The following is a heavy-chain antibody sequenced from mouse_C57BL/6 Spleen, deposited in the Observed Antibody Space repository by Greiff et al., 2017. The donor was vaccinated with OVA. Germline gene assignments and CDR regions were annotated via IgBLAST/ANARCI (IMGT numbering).Heavy chain of an antibody. D-gene: IGHD2-3*01. J-gene: IGHJ4*01. Sequence: VQLEQSGPELVKPGASVKISCKASGYAFSSSWMNWVKQRPGKGLEWIGRIYPGDGDTNYNGKFKGKATLTADKSSSTAYMQLSSLTSDDSAVYFCARDGAHYAMDDWGPGTTVTFSS. V-gene: IGHV1-82*01. CDR2: IYPGDGDT. CDR3: ARDGAHYAMDD. CDR1: GYAFSSSW.